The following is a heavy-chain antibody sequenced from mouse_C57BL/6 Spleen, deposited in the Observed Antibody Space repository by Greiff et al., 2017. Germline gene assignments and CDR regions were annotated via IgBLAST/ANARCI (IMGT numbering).Heavy chain of an antibody. D-gene: IGHD1-1*01. CDR2: IYPGSGNT. Sequence: QVHVKQSGAELVRPGASVKLSCKASGYTFTDYYINWVKQRPGQGLEWIARIYPGSGNTYYNEKFKGKATLTAEKSSSTAYMQLSSLTSEDSAVYFCAMYYYGRGFAYWGQGTLVTVSA. V-gene: IGHV1-76*01. CDR3: AMYYYGRGFAY. J-gene: IGHJ3*01. CDR1: GYTFTDYY.